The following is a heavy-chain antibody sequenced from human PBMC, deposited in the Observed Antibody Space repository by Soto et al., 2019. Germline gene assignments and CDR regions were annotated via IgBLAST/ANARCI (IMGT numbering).Heavy chain of an antibody. Sequence: ASVRVSCKAAGYTFTSYGISWVRQAPGQVLEWMGWISAYSGNTNYAQKLQGRVTMTTDTSTSTAYMELRSLRSDDTAVYYCARDHVRSVSFGVVIWSKRSDSFPNWFDPWGQRTLVTGSS. V-gene: IGHV1-18*01. CDR2: ISAYSGNT. CDR1: GYTFTSYG. J-gene: IGHJ5*02. D-gene: IGHD3-3*01. CDR3: ARDHVRSVSFGVVIWSKRSDSFPNWFDP.